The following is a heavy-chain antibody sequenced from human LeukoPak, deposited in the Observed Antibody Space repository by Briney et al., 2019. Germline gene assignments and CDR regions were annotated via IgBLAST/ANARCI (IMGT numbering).Heavy chain of an antibody. CDR1: GFTFTSYA. D-gene: IGHD1-26*01. V-gene: IGHV3-23*01. Sequence: GGSLRLSCAASGFTFTSYAMSWVRQTPGKGLEWVSFISDSSAGDSTYYADSVKGRFTISRDNAKNSLYLQMNSLRAEDTAVYYCAKVWGLSYGELLALGYFDYWGQGTLVTVSS. J-gene: IGHJ4*02. CDR2: ISDSSAGDST. CDR3: AKVWGLSYGELLALGYFDY.